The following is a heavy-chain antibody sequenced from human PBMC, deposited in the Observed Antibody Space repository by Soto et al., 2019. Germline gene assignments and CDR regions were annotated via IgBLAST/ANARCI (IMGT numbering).Heavy chain of an antibody. CDR2: IRSKANSYAT. CDR1: GFTFSGSA. J-gene: IGHJ4*02. V-gene: IGHV3-73*01. D-gene: IGHD4-17*01. Sequence: EVQLVESGGGLVQPGGSLKLSCAASGFTFSGSAMHWVRQASGKELEWVGRIRSKANSYATAYAASVKGRFTISRDDSKNTAYLQMNSLKTEDTAVYYCTRLYGDYGQGDYWGQGTLVTVSS. CDR3: TRLYGDYGQGDY.